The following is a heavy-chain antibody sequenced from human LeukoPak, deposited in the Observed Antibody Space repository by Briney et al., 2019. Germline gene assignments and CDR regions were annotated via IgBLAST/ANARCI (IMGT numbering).Heavy chain of an antibody. J-gene: IGHJ4*02. CDR2: INSSGSTI. CDR1: GFTFSSYE. D-gene: IGHD3-9*01. CDR3: ARVDILTGDY. Sequence: PGGSLRLSCAASGFTFSSYEMNWVRQAPGKGLEWVSYINSSGSTIYYADSVKGRFTISRDNAKNSLYLQMNSLRAEDTAVYYCARVDILTGDYWGQGTLATVSS. V-gene: IGHV3-48*03.